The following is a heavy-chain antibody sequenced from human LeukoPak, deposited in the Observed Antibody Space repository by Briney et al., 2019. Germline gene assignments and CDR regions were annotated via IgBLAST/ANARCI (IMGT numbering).Heavy chain of an antibody. CDR3: AKSPLDPYYDFWSGYAFDY. D-gene: IGHD3-3*01. V-gene: IGHV3-30*18. CDR2: TSYDGSNK. Sequence: PGRSLRLSCVASGFTFSSYGMHLVRQAPGKGLEWVAVTSYDGSNKYYADSVKGRFTISRDNSKNTLYLQMNSLRAEDTAVYYCAKSPLDPYYDFWSGYAFDYWGQGTLVTVSS. CDR1: GFTFSSYG. J-gene: IGHJ4*02.